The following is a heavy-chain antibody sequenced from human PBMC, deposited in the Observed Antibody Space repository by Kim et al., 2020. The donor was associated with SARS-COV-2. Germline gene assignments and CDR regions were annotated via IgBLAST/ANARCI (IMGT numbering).Heavy chain of an antibody. CDR3: TSKDYYDSSGYYYADW. CDR1: GYSISSGYY. Sequence: SETLSLTCTVSGYSISSGYYWGWIRQPPGKGLEWIGSTYHTGSTYYNPSLKSRVTISIDTSKNQFSLRLNSVTAADTAVYYCTSKDYYDSSGYYYADWWGQGTRLTVSS. V-gene: IGHV4-38-2*02. D-gene: IGHD3-22*01. J-gene: IGHJ4*02. CDR2: TYHTGST.